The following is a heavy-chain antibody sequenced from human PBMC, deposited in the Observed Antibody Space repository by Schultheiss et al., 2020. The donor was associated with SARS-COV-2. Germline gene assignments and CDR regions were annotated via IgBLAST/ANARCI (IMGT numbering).Heavy chain of an antibody. CDR1: GGTFSSYA. CDR3: ARGGDSSNWSLYGMDV. J-gene: IGHJ6*02. CDR2: ISAYNGNT. V-gene: IGHV1-18*01. D-gene: IGHD2-15*01. Sequence: ASVKVSCKASGGTFSSYAISWVRQAPGQGLEWMGWISAYNGNTNYAQNLQGRVTMTTDTSTNTAYMELSSLRFDDTAVYYCARGGDSSNWSLYGMDVWGQGTTVTVSS.